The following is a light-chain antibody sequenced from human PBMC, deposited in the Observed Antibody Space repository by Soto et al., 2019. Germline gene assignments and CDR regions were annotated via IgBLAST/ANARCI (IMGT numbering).Light chain of an antibody. Sequence: QLVLTQPPSVSGAPGQRVTISCTGDGSNIGAGYDVHWYQQLPGSAPTLLIYDNNNRPSGVPDRFSGSRSGTSASLAITGLQAEDEAAYICQSYDSRLSAVVFGGGTKLTVL. V-gene: IGLV1-40*01. CDR2: DNN. CDR3: QSYDSRLSAVV. J-gene: IGLJ2*01. CDR1: GSNIGAGYD.